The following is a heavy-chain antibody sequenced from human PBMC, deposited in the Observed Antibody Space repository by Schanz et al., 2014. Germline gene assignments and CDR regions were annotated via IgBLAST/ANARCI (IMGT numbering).Heavy chain of an antibody. CDR1: GFTVTSYY. V-gene: IGHV3-66*03. D-gene: IGHD1-26*01. J-gene: IGHJ2*01. CDR2: IYSGDNT. Sequence: EMQLVESGGGLIQPGGSLRLSCAASGFTVTSYYMSWVRQAPGKGLEWVSVIYSGDNTYYADSVKGRLTVSRDNSENTVYLEFHSLRSEDTALYYCAREAKWGQWYFDLWGRGSLVTVSS. CDR3: AREAKWGQWYFDL.